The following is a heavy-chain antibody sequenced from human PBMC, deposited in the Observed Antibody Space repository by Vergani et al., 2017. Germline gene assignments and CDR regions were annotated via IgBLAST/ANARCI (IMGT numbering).Heavy chain of an antibody. V-gene: IGHV2-70*13. Sequence: QVTLRESGPALVKPTQTLTLTCSFSGFSLSTTGMCVSWVRQPPGKALEWLARIDWDDDKYYSTSLKTRLAISKDTSKNQVVLTMTNMHPVDTATYYCARTIGGGSFIRDWGQGTLVTVSS. CDR1: GFSLSTTGMC. J-gene: IGHJ4*02. CDR3: ARTIGGGSFIRD. CDR2: IDWDDDK. D-gene: IGHD1-26*01.